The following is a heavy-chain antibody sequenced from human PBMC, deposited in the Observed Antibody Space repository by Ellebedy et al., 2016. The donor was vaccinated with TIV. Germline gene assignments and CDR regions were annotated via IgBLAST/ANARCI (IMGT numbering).Heavy chain of an antibody. CDR3: ARVGMWITGTTEVDY. CDR1: GGSITRYY. D-gene: IGHD1-20*01. CDR2: IYYSGST. J-gene: IGHJ4*02. Sequence: SETLSLXCTVSGGSITRYYWTWIRKPPGKGLEWIGNIYYSGSTHYNPSLKSRLTISVDTSKNHISLTLTSVTAADTATYYCARVGMWITGTTEVDYWGQGTLVTVSS. V-gene: IGHV4-59*01.